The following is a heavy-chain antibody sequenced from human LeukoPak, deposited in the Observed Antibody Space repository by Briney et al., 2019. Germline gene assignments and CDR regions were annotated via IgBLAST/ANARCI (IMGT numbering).Heavy chain of an antibody. CDR1: AFTYSSYG. CDR2: ISGSGGST. D-gene: IGHD6-19*01. V-gene: IGHV3-23*01. Sequence: GGTLRLSCAASAFTYSSYGMSWVRQAPGKGLEWVSAISGSGGSTYYADSVKGRFTISRDNSKNTLYLQMNSLRAEDTAVYYCARGVRIAVAGYIDYWGQGTLVTVSS. CDR3: ARGVRIAVAGYIDY. J-gene: IGHJ4*02.